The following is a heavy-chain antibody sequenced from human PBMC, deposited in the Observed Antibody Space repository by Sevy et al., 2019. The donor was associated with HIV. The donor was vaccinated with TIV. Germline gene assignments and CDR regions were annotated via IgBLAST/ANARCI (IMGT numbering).Heavy chain of an antibody. CDR2: ISYDGSNT. D-gene: IGHD3-22*01. CDR1: GFTFSTYA. J-gene: IGHJ4*01. V-gene: IGHV3-30-3*01. CDR3: ARDGGYDSRGYDLSNY. Sequence: GGSLRLSCAASGFTFSTYAMHWVRQAPGKGLEWVAVISYDGSNTYYADSVKGRFTISRDSSKNTLYLQMNSLRAEDTAVYFCARDGGYDSRGYDLSNYWGHGTLVTVSS.